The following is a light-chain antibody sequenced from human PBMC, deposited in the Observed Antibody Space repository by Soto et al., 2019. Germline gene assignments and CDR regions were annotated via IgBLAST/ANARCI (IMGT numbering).Light chain of an antibody. V-gene: IGKV1-5*03. CDR3: QQYINRWT. Sequence: QMTQSPSTLSASVGDRVTITCRASQSISTWLAWYQQKPGKAPKLLIYKASSLESGVPSRFSGSGSGTEFTLTFSSLQPDDFATYYCQQYINRWTFGQGTKV. CDR2: KAS. J-gene: IGKJ1*01. CDR1: QSISTW.